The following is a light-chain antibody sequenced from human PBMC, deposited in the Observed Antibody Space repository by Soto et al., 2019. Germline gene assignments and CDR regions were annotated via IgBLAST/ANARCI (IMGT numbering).Light chain of an antibody. Sequence: EIVLTQSPGTLSLSPGERATLSCRASQSVSSSYLAWYQRKPGQAPRLLIYGASSRATGIPDRFSGSGSGTDLTLTISRLEPEDFAVYYCQQYGSSPWTFGQGTKV. CDR3: QQYGSSPWT. V-gene: IGKV3-20*01. CDR1: QSVSSSY. CDR2: GAS. J-gene: IGKJ1*01.